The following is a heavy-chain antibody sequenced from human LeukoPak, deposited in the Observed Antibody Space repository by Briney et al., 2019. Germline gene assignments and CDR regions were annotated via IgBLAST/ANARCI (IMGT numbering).Heavy chain of an antibody. CDR2: IYPGDSDT. CDR3: ARRGGYCSGGSCTALDP. V-gene: IGHV5-51*01. Sequence: GESLKISCQGSGYSFTSYWIGWVRQMPGKGLEWMGIIYPGDSDTRYSPSFQGQVTISADKSISTAYLQWSGLKASDTAMYYCARRGGYCSGGSCTALDPWDQGTLVTVSS. J-gene: IGHJ5*02. D-gene: IGHD2-15*01. CDR1: GYSFTSYW.